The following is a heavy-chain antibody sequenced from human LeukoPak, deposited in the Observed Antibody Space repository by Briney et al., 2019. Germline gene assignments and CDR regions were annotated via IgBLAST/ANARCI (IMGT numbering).Heavy chain of an antibody. CDR3: AKNAHSGWYGGFDY. CDR2: IFHSGST. V-gene: IGHV4-38-2*02. CDR1: GYSISSGFY. D-gene: IGHD6-19*01. J-gene: IGHJ4*02. Sequence: PSETLSLTCSVSGYSISSGFYWGWIRQPPGKGLEWIGSIFHSGSTYYNPSLKSRVTISVNTSKNQFSLKLSSVTAADTAVYYCAKNAHSGWYGGFDYWGQGTLVTVSS.